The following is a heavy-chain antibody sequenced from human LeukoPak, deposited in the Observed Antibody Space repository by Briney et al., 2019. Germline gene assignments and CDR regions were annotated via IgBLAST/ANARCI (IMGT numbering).Heavy chain of an antibody. D-gene: IGHD4-17*01. CDR3: ASSTVTKFYYYYYMDV. CDR2: IIPIFGTA. CDR1: GGTFSSYA. Sequence: SVKVSCKASGGTFSSYAISWVRQAPGQGLEWMGGIIPIFGTANYAQKFQGRVTITTDESTRTAYMELSSLRSEDTAVYYCASSTVTKFYYYYYMDVWGKGTTVTVSS. J-gene: IGHJ6*03. V-gene: IGHV1-69*05.